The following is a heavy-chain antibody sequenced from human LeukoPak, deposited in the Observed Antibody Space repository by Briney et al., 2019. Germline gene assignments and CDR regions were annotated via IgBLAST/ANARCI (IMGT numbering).Heavy chain of an antibody. Sequence: PGGSLRLSCAASGFTFSSYSMNWVRQAPGKGLEWVSSISSSSYIYYADSVKGRFTISRDNAKNSLYLQMNSLRAEDTAVYYCARIGTTGTTVEPEISSEAGDYWGQGTLVTVSS. CDR1: GFTFSSYS. V-gene: IGHV3-21*04. D-gene: IGHD1-7*01. J-gene: IGHJ4*02. CDR3: ARIGTTGTTVEPEISSEAGDY. CDR2: ISSSSYI.